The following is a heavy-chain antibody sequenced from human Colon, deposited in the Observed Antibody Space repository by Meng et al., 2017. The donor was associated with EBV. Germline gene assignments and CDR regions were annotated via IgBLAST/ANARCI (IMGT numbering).Heavy chain of an antibody. CDR2: IYWDDDT. CDR3: AHTYQMLTACDP. D-gene: IGHD2-2*01. CDR1: GFPLTTRDVG. Sequence: QITLKESGPTLVKSTQTLTLTCSFSGFPLTTRDVGVGWIRQPPGKALEWLALIYWDDDTRYSSSLGSRLTITKDTSKNQVVLTMTNMGPADTATYYCAHTYQMLTACDPWGQGAMVTVSA. J-gene: IGHJ5*02. V-gene: IGHV2-5*02.